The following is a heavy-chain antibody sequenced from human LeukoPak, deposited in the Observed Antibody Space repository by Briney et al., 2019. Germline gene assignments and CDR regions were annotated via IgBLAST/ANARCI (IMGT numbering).Heavy chain of an antibody. J-gene: IGHJ6*03. Sequence: PGRSLRLSCTASGFTFGDYAMSWVRQAPGKGLEWVGFIRSKAYGGTTEYAASVKGRFTISRDDSKSIAYLQMNSLKTEDTAVYYCTSEQQLARPHYYYYYMDVWGKGTTVTVSS. CDR2: IRSKAYGGTT. CDR3: TSEQQLARPHYYYYYMDV. D-gene: IGHD6-13*01. CDR1: GFTFGDYA. V-gene: IGHV3-49*04.